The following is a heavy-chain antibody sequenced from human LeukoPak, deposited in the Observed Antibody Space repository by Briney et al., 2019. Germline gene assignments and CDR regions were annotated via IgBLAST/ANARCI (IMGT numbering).Heavy chain of an antibody. CDR1: GFTFNNYW. CDR3: ARDMAD. V-gene: IGHV3-33*01. Sequence: RALRLPFSASGFTFNNYWLHLGRPAPGKGLEWVAVIWYDGSNKYYADSVKGRFTISRDNSKNTLYLQMNSLRAEDTAVYYCARDMADWGQGTLVTVSS. D-gene: IGHD3-10*01. J-gene: IGHJ4*02. CDR2: IWYDGSNK.